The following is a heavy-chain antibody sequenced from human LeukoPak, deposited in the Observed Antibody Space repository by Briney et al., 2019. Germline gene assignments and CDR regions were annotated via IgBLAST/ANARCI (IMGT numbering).Heavy chain of an antibody. CDR2: IDPSSTYI. V-gene: IGHV3-21*01. J-gene: IGHJ4*02. D-gene: IGHD4-17*01. CDR3: TRGSYGDYEY. CDR1: RFTFSSYT. Sequence: GGSLRLSCSASRFTFSSYTMNWVRQAPGKGLEWVSSIDPSSTYIYYADSVKGHFTISRDSAQNSLYLQMNSLRAEDTAVYYCTRGSYGDYEYWGQGTLVTVSS.